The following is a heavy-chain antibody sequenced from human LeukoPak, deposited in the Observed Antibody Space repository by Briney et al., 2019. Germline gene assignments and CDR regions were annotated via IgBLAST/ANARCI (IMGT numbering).Heavy chain of an antibody. J-gene: IGHJ4*02. Sequence: PGGSLRLSCAASGITFSSYGMHWVRQAPGKGLEWVALIWFDGSNKYYADSVKGRFTISRDNSKNTLYLHMNSLRVEDTAMYYCAREAVGYSSDYWGQGTLVTVSS. V-gene: IGHV3-33*01. CDR1: GITFSSYG. CDR3: AREAVGYSSDY. CDR2: IWFDGSNK. D-gene: IGHD5-18*01.